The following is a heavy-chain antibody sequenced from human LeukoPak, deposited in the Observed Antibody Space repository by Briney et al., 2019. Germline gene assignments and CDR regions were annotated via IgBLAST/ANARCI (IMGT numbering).Heavy chain of an antibody. Sequence: GGSLRLSCAASGFTVSSNYMSWVRQAPGKGLEWVSGINWNGGSTGYADSVKGRFTISRDNAKNSLYLQMNSLRAEDTALYYCARTYYDFWSGYFGTVELYYFDYWGQGTLVTVSS. J-gene: IGHJ4*02. V-gene: IGHV3-20*04. CDR1: GFTVSSNY. CDR3: ARTYYDFWSGYFGTVELYYFDY. D-gene: IGHD3-3*01. CDR2: INWNGGST.